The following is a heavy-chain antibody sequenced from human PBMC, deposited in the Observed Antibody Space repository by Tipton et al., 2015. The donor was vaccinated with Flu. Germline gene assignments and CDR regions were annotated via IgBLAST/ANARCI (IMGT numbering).Heavy chain of an antibody. J-gene: IGHJ6*02. Sequence: VQLVQSGGGLVQPGGSLRLSCAASGFTFSSYEMNWVRQAPGKGLEWVSYMSGSGTTTYYADSLKGRFTISRDNAKNSLYLRLNNLRVEDTAVYFCARGGMFGVVPLDGMDVWGQGTTVTVSS. V-gene: IGHV3-48*03. CDR1: GFTFSSYE. CDR3: ARGGMFGVVPLDGMDV. D-gene: IGHD3-3*01. CDR2: MSGSGTTT.